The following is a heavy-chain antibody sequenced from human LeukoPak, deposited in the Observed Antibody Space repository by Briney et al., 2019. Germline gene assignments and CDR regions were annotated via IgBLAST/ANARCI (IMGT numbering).Heavy chain of an antibody. J-gene: IGHJ3*02. Sequence: ASVKVSCKASGYTFTSYGISWVRQAPGQGLEWMGWINAYNGNTNYAQKLQGRVTMTTDTSTSTAYMELRSLRSDDTAVYYCARVKTKYYYDSSGNAFDIWGQGTMVTVSS. D-gene: IGHD3-22*01. V-gene: IGHV1-18*01. CDR1: GYTFTSYG. CDR2: INAYNGNT. CDR3: ARVKTKYYYDSSGNAFDI.